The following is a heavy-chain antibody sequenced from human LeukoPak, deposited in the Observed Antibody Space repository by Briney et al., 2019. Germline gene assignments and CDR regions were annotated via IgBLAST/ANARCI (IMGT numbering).Heavy chain of an antibody. J-gene: IGHJ5*02. CDR1: GFTFSSYA. CDR2: ISGSGGST. V-gene: IGHV3-23*01. D-gene: IGHD1-26*01. Sequence: GGSLRLSCAASGFTFSSYAMTWVRQAPGKGLEWVSTISGSGGSTYYADSVKGRFTISRDNSKNTLYLQMNSLRAEDTAVYYCAKGAYSGINILFEPWGQGNLVTVFS. CDR3: AKGAYSGINILFEP.